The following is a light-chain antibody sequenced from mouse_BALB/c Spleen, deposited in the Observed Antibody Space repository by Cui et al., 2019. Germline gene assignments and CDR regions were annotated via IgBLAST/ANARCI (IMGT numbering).Light chain of an antibody. CDR1: TDVDDD. CDR2: EGN. V-gene: IGKV17-127*01. Sequence: ETTVTQSPASLSVATGEKVTIRAITSTDVDDDMNWYQQKPGEPPKLLISEGNTLRSGVPSRFSSSGYGTDFVFTIDSTLSEDVADYYCLHSYNIPLTFGAGTKLELK. J-gene: IGKJ5*01. CDR3: LHSYNIPLT.